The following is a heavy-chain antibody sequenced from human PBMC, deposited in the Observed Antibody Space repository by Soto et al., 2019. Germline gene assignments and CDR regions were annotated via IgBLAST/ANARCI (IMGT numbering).Heavy chain of an antibody. CDR3: ARGWDIAAAGTDY. J-gene: IGHJ4*02. CDR1: GYTFTSYA. V-gene: IGHV1-3*01. Sequence: QVQLVQSGAEVKKPGASVKVSCKASGYTFTSYAMHWVRKAPGQRLEWMGWINAGNGNTKYSQKFQGRVTITRDTSASTAYMELSSLRSEDTAVYYCARGWDIAAAGTDYGGQGTLFTVSS. D-gene: IGHD6-13*01. CDR2: INAGNGNT.